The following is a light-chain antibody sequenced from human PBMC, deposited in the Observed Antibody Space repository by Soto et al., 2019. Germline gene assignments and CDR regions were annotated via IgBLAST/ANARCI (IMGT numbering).Light chain of an antibody. V-gene: IGKV1-39*01. CDR2: GAS. CDR3: QQSYDSPPT. Sequence: TQSSSTLSQSVGDRVPVTCRASQTINNYLNWYQQKPGKAPRCLIYGASSLQSGVSSRFSGSGSGTDYTLTISPLQPEDFATYYCQQSYDSPPTFGGRAKVDI. CDR1: QTINNY. J-gene: IGKJ4*01.